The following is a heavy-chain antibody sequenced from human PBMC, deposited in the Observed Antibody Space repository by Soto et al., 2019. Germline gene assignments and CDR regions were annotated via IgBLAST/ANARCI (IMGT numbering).Heavy chain of an antibody. CDR3: ASSYGSGYRAFDY. CDR2: INPILSMS. Sequence: QVQLVQSGAEVKKPGSSVRVSCKASGDTFTFYSINWVRQAPGLGLEWMGRINPILSMSNYAQRFQGRVTMPAAKSTSRAYMELSSLRSEDTAMYYCASSYGSGYRAFDYWGQGALVTVSS. CDR1: GDTFTFYS. J-gene: IGHJ4*02. V-gene: IGHV1-69*02. D-gene: IGHD3-10*01.